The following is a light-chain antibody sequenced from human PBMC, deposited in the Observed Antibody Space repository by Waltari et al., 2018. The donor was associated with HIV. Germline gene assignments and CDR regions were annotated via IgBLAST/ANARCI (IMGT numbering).Light chain of an antibody. CDR1: SSDFGRYNL. J-gene: IGLJ3*02. V-gene: IGLV2-23*02. Sequence: QSALTQPASVSGSPGQSITFSCTGTSSDFGRYNLVSWYQQHPGKAPRLMIYEVTKRPSGVSYRLSGSKSGNTASLTISGLQAEDEADYYCCSFAGSTSWVFGGGTKLTVL. CDR2: EVT. CDR3: CSFAGSTSWV.